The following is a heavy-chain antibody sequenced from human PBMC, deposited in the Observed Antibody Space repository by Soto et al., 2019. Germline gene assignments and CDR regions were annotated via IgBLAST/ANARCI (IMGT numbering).Heavy chain of an antibody. CDR3: ARQQRLTRAFDI. CDR2: IYYSGST. V-gene: IGHV4-59*08. D-gene: IGHD6-25*01. J-gene: IGHJ3*02. CDR1: AGSISSHY. Sequence: PEPLSLTCTVSAGSISSHYWRWIRQPPGKGLEWIGYIYYSGSTNYNPSLKSRVTISVDTSKNQFSLKLSSVTAADTAVYYCARQQRLTRAFDICGQGTMVTV.